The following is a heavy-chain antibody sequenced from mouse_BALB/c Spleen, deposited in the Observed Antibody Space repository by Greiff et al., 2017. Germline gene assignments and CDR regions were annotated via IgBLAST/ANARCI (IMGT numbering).Heavy chain of an antibody. V-gene: IGHV2-9-2*01. CDR2: IWTGGGT. CDR3: VRDLGAWFAY. J-gene: IGHJ3*01. Sequence: VHLVESGPGLVAPSQSLSITCTVSGFSLTSYDISWIRQPPGKGLEWLGVIWTGGGTNYNSAFMSRLSISKDNSKSQVFLKMNSLQTDDTAIYYCVRDLGAWFAYWGQGTLVTVSA. CDR1: GFSLTSYD. D-gene: IGHD4-1*01.